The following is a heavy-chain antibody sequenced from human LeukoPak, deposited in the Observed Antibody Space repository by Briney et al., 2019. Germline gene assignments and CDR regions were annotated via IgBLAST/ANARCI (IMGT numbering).Heavy chain of an antibody. CDR2: ISYDGSNK. Sequence: PGRSLRLSCAASGFTFSSYAMHWVRQAPGKGLEWVAVISYDGSNKYYADSVKGRFTISRDNSKNTLYLQMNSLRAEDTAVYYCARDSVVGATKTGGAFDIWGQGTMVTVSS. J-gene: IGHJ3*02. V-gene: IGHV3-30-3*01. CDR1: GFTFSSYA. D-gene: IGHD1-26*01. CDR3: ARDSVVGATKTGGAFDI.